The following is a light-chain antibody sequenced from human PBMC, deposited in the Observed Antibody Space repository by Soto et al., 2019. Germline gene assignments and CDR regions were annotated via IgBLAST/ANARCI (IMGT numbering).Light chain of an antibody. Sequence: QSALTQPRSVSGSPGQSVTISCTGTSSDVGGYNCVSWYQQHPGKAPKLMIYDVNKRPSGVPDRFSGSKSGNTASLTISGLQAEDDADYYCCSYAGTYTFVVFGGGTQLTVL. J-gene: IGLJ2*01. CDR3: CSYAGTYTFVV. CDR2: DVN. CDR1: SSDVGGYNC. V-gene: IGLV2-11*01.